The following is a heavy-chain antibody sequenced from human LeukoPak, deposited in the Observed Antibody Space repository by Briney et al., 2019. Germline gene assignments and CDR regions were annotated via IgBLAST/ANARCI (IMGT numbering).Heavy chain of an antibody. CDR3: ARGRHHYDSSGYCLDY. Sequence: SETLSLTCAVYGGSFSGYYWSWIRQPPGKGLEWMGEINHSGSTNYNPSLKSRVTISVDTSKNQFSLKLSSVTAADTAVYYCARGRHHYDSSGYCLDYWGQGTLVTVSS. V-gene: IGHV4-34*01. CDR1: GGSFSGYY. CDR2: INHSGST. J-gene: IGHJ4*02. D-gene: IGHD3-22*01.